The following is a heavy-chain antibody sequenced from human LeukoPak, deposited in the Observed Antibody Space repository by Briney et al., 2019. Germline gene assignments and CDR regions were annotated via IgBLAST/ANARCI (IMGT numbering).Heavy chain of an antibody. V-gene: IGHV3-7*04. J-gene: IGHJ3*02. Sequence: PGGSLRLSCAASGFTFSSYEMNWVRQAPGKGLEWVANIKQDGSEKYYVDSVKGRFTISRDNAKNSLYLQMNSLRAEDTAVYYCARVGGKGSYRAFDIWGQGTMVTVSS. CDR1: GFTFSSYE. CDR3: ARVGGKGSYRAFDI. D-gene: IGHD2-15*01. CDR2: IKQDGSEK.